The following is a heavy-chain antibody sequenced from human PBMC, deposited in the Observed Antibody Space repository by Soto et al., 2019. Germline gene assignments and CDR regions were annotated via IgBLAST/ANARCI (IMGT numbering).Heavy chain of an antibody. CDR3: AKPHTGNVAFDI. Sequence: EVQLVESGGGLVQPGWSLRLSCAASGFTFSSYWMTWVRQVPGKGLEWVAYINPDGSAKSYANSLKGRFTLSRDNPDNSLYLQMNSLRAEDTAVYYCAKPHTGNVAFDIWGQGTMVTVSS. D-gene: IGHD4-4*01. CDR1: GFTFSSYW. V-gene: IGHV3-7*01. CDR2: INPDGSAK. J-gene: IGHJ3*02.